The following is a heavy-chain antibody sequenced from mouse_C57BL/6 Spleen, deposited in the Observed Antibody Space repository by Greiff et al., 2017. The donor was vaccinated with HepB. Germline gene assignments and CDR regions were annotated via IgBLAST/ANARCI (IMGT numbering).Heavy chain of an antibody. CDR2: IYPSDSET. Sequence: QVQLQQPGAELVRPGSSVKLSCKASGYTFTSYWMDWVKQRPGQGLEWIGNIYPSDSETHYNQKFKDKATLTVDKSSSTAYMQLSSLTSEDSAVYYCARLDGSSRYYFDYWGQGTTLTVSS. V-gene: IGHV1-61*01. D-gene: IGHD1-1*01. CDR3: ARLDGSSRYYFDY. J-gene: IGHJ2*01. CDR1: GYTFTSYW.